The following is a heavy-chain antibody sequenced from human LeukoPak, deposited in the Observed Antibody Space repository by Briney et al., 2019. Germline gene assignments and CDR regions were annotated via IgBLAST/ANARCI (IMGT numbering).Heavy chain of an antibody. Sequence: GASVKVSCKASGYTFITYEIIWVRQATGQGLEWMGWMNPNSGNTGYAQKFQGRVTITRNTSISTAYMELSSLRSEDTAVYYCARGGSTSDSSGYYFDYWGQGTLVTVSS. CDR3: ARGGSTSDSSGYYFDY. V-gene: IGHV1-8*01. CDR2: MNPNSGNT. J-gene: IGHJ4*02. D-gene: IGHD3-22*01. CDR1: GYTFITYE.